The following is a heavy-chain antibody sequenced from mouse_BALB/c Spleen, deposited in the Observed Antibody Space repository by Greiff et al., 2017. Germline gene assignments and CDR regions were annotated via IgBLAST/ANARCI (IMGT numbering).Heavy chain of an antibody. D-gene: IGHD1-1*01. CDR3: TGATGVADAMDY. V-gene: IGHV1S81*02. CDR1: GYTFTSYY. Sequence: QVQLQQSGAELVKPGASVTLSCKASGYTFTSYYMYWVKQRPGQGLEWIGEINPSNGGTNFNEKFKSKATLTVDKSSSTAYMQLSSLTSEDSAVYYCTGATGVADAMDYWGQGTSVTVSS. J-gene: IGHJ4*01. CDR2: INPSNGGT.